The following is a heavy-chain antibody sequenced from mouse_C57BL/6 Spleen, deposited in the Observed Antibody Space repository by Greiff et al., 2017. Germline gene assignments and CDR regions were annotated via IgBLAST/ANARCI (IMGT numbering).Heavy chain of an antibody. V-gene: IGHV5-12*01. D-gene: IGHD1-1*01. CDR1: GFTFSDYY. J-gene: IGHJ3*01. CDR3: AREGYRSSYPAWFAY. CDR2: ISNGGGST. Sequence: DVHLVESGGGLVQPGGSLKLSCAASGFTFSDYYMYWVRQTPEKRLEWVAYISNGGGSTYYPDTVKGRFTISRDNAKNTLYLQMSRLMSEDTAMYYCAREGYRSSYPAWFAYWGQGTLVTVSA.